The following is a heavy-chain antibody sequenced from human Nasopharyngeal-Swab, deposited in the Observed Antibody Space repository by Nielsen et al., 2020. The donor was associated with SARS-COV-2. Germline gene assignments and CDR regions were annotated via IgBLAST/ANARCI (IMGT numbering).Heavy chain of an antibody. CDR2: IYYSGST. CDR3: ARGYCSGVSCYRYYYYYYMDL. V-gene: IGHV4-59*01. Sequence: IRQPPGKGLEWIGYIYYSGSTKYNPSLKSRVTISVDTSKNQFSLKLSSVPAADTAVYYCARGYCSGVSCYRYYYYYYMDLGRKRTAVSLL. D-gene: IGHD2-15*01. J-gene: IGHJ6*03.